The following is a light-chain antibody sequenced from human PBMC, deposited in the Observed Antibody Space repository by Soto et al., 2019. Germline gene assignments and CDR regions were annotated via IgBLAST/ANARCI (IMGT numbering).Light chain of an antibody. J-gene: IGLJ1*01. CDR1: SSDIGGYKD. V-gene: IGLV2-14*03. Sequence: QSLLTQPASVSGSPGQSITISCTGTSSDIGGYKDVSWYQQHPGKAPQVLIFEVSYRPYGISNRFSGSKSGNVASLTISGLQAEDEADYYCCSYRSGTSPYYVFGTGTKLTVL. CDR2: EVS. CDR3: CSYRSGTSPYYV.